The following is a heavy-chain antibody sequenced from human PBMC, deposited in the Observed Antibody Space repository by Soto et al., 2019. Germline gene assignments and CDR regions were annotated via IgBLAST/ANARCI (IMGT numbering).Heavy chain of an antibody. CDR1: GFSLSVYW. CDR2: IDTYGSAT. V-gene: IGHV3-74*01. D-gene: IGHD6-19*01. CDR3: VRVLKSIGWDNDVFDI. J-gene: IGHJ3*02. Sequence: GGSLRLSCAASGFSLSVYWMHWVRQAPGKGLAWVSRIDTYGSATKYADSVEGRFSISKDNAESTLYLQMNNLRADDTAVYYCVRVLKSIGWDNDVFDIWGQGTMVTVSS.